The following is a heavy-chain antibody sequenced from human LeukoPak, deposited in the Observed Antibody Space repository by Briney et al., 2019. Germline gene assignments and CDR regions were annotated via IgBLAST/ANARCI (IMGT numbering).Heavy chain of an antibody. CDR3: ARARGSTYYYDSSGYCAFDY. D-gene: IGHD3-22*01. CDR2: IYYSGST. J-gene: IGHJ4*02. V-gene: IGHV4-59*01. CDR1: GGSISSYY. Sequence: PSETLSLTCTVSGGSISSYYWSWIRQPPGKGLEWIGYIYYSGSTNYNPSLKSRVTISVDTSKNQFSLKLSSVTAADTAVYYCARARGSTYYYDSSGYCAFDYWGQGTLVTVSS.